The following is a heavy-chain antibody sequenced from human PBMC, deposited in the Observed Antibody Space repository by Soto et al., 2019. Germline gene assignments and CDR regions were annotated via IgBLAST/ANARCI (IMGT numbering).Heavy chain of an antibody. V-gene: IGHV1-3*01. J-gene: IGHJ6*02. CDR3: ARCGSSSKCYYYGMDV. D-gene: IGHD6-6*01. CDR1: GYTFTSYA. Sequence: GASVKVSCKASGYTFTSYAMHWVRQAPGQRLEWMGWINAGNGNTKYSQKFQGRVTITRDTSASTAYMELSSLRSEDTAVYYCARCGSSSKCYYYGMDVWGQGTTVTVSS. CDR2: INAGNGNT.